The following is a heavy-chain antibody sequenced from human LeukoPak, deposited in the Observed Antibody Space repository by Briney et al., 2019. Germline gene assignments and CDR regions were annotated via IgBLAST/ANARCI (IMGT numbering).Heavy chain of an antibody. V-gene: IGHV4-59*08. Sequence: PSETLSLTCTVSGGSISSYYWSWIRQPPGKGLEWIGNIYYSGSTNYNPSLKSRVTISVDTSKNQFSLKLSSVTAADTAVYYCARSKAHLSTSWYGNWFDPWGQGTLVTVSS. CDR2: IYYSGST. CDR3: ARSKAHLSTSWYGNWFDP. CDR1: GGSISSYY. D-gene: IGHD2-2*01. J-gene: IGHJ5*02.